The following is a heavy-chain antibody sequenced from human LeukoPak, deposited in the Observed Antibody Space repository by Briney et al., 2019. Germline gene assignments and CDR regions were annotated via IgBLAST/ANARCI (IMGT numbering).Heavy chain of an antibody. D-gene: IGHD6-13*01. J-gene: IGHJ6*02. CDR2: ISSSSSYI. CDR3: ARDSFSSSRLTNYYYYGMDV. V-gene: IGHV3-21*01. Sequence: GGSLRLSCAASGFTFSSYSMNWVRRAPGKGLEWVSSISSSSSYIYYADSVKGRFTISRDNAKNSLYLQMNSLRAEDTAVYYCARDSFSSSRLTNYYYYGMDVWGQETTVTVSS. CDR1: GFTFSSYS.